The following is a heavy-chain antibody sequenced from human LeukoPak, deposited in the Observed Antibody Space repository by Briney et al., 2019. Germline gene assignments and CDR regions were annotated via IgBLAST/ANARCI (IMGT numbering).Heavy chain of an antibody. CDR1: GGSFSGYY. D-gene: IGHD3-22*01. V-gene: IGHV4-34*01. CDR3: ARGRRYYYDSSGYWEAFDI. CDR2: INHSGST. J-gene: IGHJ3*02. Sequence: PSETLSLTCAVYGGSFSGYYWSWIRQPPGKGLEWTGEINHSGSTNYNPSLKSRVTISVDTSKNQFSLKLSSVTAADTAVYYCARGRRYYYDSSGYWEAFDIWGQGTMVTVSS.